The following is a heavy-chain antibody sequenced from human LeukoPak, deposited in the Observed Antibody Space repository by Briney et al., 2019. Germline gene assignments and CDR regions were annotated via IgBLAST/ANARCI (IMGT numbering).Heavy chain of an antibody. CDR3: ARDSYYYGSGRSGWFDP. CDR2: IYYSGST. D-gene: IGHD3-10*01. Sequence: SETLSLTCTVSGGSISSYYWSWIRQPPGKGLEWIGYIYYSGSTYYNPSLKSRVTISVDTSKNQFSLKLSSVTAADTAVYYCARDSYYYGSGRSGWFDPWGQGTLVTVSS. J-gene: IGHJ5*02. V-gene: IGHV4-59*12. CDR1: GGSISSYY.